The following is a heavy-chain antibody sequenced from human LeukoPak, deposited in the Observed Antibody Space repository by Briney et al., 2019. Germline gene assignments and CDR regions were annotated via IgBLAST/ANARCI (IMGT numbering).Heavy chain of an antibody. V-gene: IGHV3-48*03. Sequence: GGSLRLSCAASGFTFSSYAMNWVRQAPGKGLEWVSYISSSGSTIYYAGSVKGRFPISRDNAKNSLYLQMNSLRAEDTAVYYCAELGITMIGGVWGKGTTVTISS. CDR3: AELGITMIGGV. J-gene: IGHJ6*04. CDR1: GFTFSSYA. CDR2: ISSSGSTI. D-gene: IGHD3-10*02.